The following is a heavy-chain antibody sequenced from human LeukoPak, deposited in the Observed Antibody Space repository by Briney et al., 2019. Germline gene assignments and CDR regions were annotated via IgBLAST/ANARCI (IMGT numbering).Heavy chain of an antibody. V-gene: IGHV4-59*01. CDR3: ARESGGYSGYEPGDIDY. CDR1: GGSISSYY. D-gene: IGHD5-12*01. Sequence: SETLSLTCTVSGGSISSYYWSWIRQPPGKGLEWIGYIYYSGSTNYNPPLKSRVTISVDTSKNQFSLKLSSVTAADTAVYYCARESGGYSGYEPGDIDYWGQGTLVTVSS. CDR2: IYYSGST. J-gene: IGHJ4*02.